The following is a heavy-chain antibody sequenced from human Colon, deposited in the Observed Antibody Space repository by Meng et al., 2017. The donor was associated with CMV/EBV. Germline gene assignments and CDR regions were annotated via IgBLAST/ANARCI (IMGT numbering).Heavy chain of an antibody. D-gene: IGHD4-17*01. CDR2: ISYNESVK. J-gene: IGHJ4*02. CDR1: GFTFRNHG. CDR3: AKGLATVTTSLD. Sequence: CAASGFTFRNHGLHWVRQAPGKGLEWVAIISYNESVKYYADFVKGRFTISRDNSKDTLFLQMNSLRVEDTAVYYCAKGLATVTTSLDWGQGTLVTVSS. V-gene: IGHV3-30*18.